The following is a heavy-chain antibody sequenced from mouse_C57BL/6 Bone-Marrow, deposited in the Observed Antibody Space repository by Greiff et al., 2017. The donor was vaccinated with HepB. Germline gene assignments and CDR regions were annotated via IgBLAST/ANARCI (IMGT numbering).Heavy chain of an antibody. Sequence: EVKLVESGGDLVKPGGSLKLSCAASGFTFSSYGMSWVRQTPDKRLEWVATISSGGSYTYYPDSVKGRFTISRDNAKNTLYLQMSSLKSEETAMYYCARGVRGDYFDYWGQGTTLTVSS. V-gene: IGHV5-6*01. CDR2: ISSGGSYT. CDR3: ARGVRGDYFDY. CDR1: GFTFSSYG. J-gene: IGHJ2*01.